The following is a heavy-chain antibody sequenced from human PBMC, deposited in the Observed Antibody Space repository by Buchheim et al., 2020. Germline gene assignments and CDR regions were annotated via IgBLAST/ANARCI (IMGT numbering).Heavy chain of an antibody. V-gene: IGHV3-30-3*01. D-gene: IGHD2-15*01. CDR1: GFTSSRYP. J-gene: IGHJ4*02. CDR2: ISDDGTNT. Sequence: VQLMESGGGVVQPGKSLRLSCAASGFTSSRYPMHWVRQTPGKGLEWRAGISDDGTNTYYADSARGRFTISRDKNTLFLQMNSLRADDTALYYCAKADDCSGGSCYCFDYWGQGTL. CDR3: AKADDCSGGSCYCFDY.